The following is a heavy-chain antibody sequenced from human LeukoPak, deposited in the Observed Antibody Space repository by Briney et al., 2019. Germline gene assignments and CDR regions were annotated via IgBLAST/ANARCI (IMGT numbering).Heavy chain of an antibody. CDR3: AKDHSSSWLNWFDP. CDR2: IWYDGSNK. D-gene: IGHD6-13*01. CDR1: GFTFSSYG. J-gene: IGHJ5*02. Sequence: PGGSLRLSCAASGFTFSSYGMHWVRQAPDKGLEWVAVIWYDGSNKYYADSVEGRFTISRDNSKNTLYLQMNSLRAEDTAVYYCAKDHSSSWLNWFDPWGQGTLVTVSS. V-gene: IGHV3-33*06.